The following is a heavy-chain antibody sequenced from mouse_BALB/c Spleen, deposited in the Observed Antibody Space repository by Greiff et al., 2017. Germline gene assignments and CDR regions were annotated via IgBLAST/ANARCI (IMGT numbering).Heavy chain of an antibody. Sequence: EVQGVESGGGLVKPGGSLKLSCAASGFTFSSYAMSWVRQTPEKRLEWVASISSGGSTYYPDSVKGRFTISRDNARNILYLQMSSLRSEDTAMYYCAREGLRGAWFAYWGQGTLVTVSA. CDR1: GFTFSSYA. J-gene: IGHJ3*01. CDR3: AREGLRGAWFAY. D-gene: IGHD2-4*01. V-gene: IGHV5-6-5*01. CDR2: ISSGGST.